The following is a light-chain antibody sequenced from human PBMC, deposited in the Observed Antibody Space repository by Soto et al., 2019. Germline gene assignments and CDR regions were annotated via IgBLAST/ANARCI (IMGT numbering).Light chain of an antibody. J-gene: IGLJ2*01. Sequence: QSVLTQPPSVSGAPGQGVTISCTGSSSSIGVCYDVHWYQHPLGTAPTLLIYGNNNRPSGVPDRFSGSKSGTSASLAITGLQAEDEADYYCQSYDTSLSAVVFGGGTKLTVL. V-gene: IGLV1-40*01. CDR2: GNN. CDR1: SSSIGVCYD. CDR3: QSYDTSLSAVV.